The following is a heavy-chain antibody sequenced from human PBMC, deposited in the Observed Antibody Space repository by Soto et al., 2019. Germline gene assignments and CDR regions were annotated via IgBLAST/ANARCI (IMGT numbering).Heavy chain of an antibody. CDR1: GYTLTSYG. CDR3: ATTYSSSWYGNFDY. CDR2: ISAYNGNT. J-gene: IGHJ4*02. V-gene: IGHV1-18*01. D-gene: IGHD6-13*01. Sequence: QVQLVQSGAEVKKPGASVTVSCKASGYTLTSYGISWVRQAPGQGLEWMGWISAYNGNTNYAQKLQGRVTMTTDTSTSTAYMGLRSLRSDDTAVYSCATTYSSSWYGNFDYWGQGTLVTVSS.